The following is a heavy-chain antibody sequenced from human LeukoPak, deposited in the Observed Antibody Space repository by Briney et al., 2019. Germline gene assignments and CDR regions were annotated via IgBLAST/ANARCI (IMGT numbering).Heavy chain of an antibody. V-gene: IGHV1-24*01. D-gene: IGHD3-3*01. CDR2: FDPEDGET. CDR1: GYTFTSYY. J-gene: IGHJ4*02. Sequence: ASVKVSCKASGYTFTSYYMHWVRQAPGKGLEWMGGFDPEDGETIYAQKFQGRVTMTEDTSTDTAYMELSSLRSEDTAVYYCATDPVYDFWSGSARDYWGQGTLVTVSS. CDR3: ATDPVYDFWSGSARDY.